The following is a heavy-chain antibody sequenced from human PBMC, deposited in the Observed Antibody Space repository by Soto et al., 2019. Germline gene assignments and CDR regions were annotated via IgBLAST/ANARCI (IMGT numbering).Heavy chain of an antibody. V-gene: IGHV3-48*01. CDR2: ISSSSSTI. J-gene: IGHJ5*02. CDR3: AGEADYLNGFDP. Sequence: EVQLVESGGGLVQPGGSLRLSCAASGFTFSSYSMNWVRQAPGKGLEWVSYISSSSSTIYYADSVKGRFTISRDNAKNSLYLQMNSLRAEDTAVYYCAGEADYLNGFDPWGQVTLVTVSS. D-gene: IGHD4-17*01. CDR1: GFTFSSYS.